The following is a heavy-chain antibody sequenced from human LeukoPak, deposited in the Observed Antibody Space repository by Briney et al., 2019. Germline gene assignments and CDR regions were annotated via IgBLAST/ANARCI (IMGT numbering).Heavy chain of an antibody. J-gene: IGHJ4*02. Sequence: ASVKVSCKASAYTFTSYYMHWVRQAPGQGLEWMGIINPSGGSTSYAQKFQGRATMTTDTSTSTVYMEMSSLRSEDTAVYYCARDRAALRYFERGGPDYWGQGTLVTVSS. V-gene: IGHV1-46*01. CDR1: AYTFTSYY. CDR3: ARDRAALRYFERGGPDY. CDR2: INPSGGST. D-gene: IGHD3-9*01.